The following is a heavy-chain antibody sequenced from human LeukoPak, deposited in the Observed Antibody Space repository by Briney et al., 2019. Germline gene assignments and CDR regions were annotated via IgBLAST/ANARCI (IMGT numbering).Heavy chain of an antibody. Sequence: PGGSLRLSCAASGFTLNNYATSWVRKAPGKGLDLLSAILGSGRSAYYADSVKGRFTISRDNSKNSLFLQMNSLRVEDTALYYCSKWGDYDVLTGYYDSDFWGQGTLVTVSA. D-gene: IGHD3-9*01. V-gene: IGHV3-23*01. CDR1: GFTLNNYA. J-gene: IGHJ4*02. CDR2: ILGSGRSA. CDR3: SKWGDYDVLTGYYDSDF.